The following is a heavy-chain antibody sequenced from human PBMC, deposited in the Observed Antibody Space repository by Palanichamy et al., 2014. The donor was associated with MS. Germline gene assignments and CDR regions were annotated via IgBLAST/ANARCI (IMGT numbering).Heavy chain of an antibody. CDR1: DSPLAAMP. J-gene: IGHJ6*02. CDR2: ISGGGGST. D-gene: IGHD4-23*01. V-gene: IGHV3-23*01. CDR3: AKSVGTSRRKVLTTVEVFYYYAMDV. Sequence: QLLESGGGRWHTRGGPRRDSPVQPLDSPLAAMPWAGSARLQGTGWSGVSAISGGGGSTYYADSVKGRFTISRDNSKTTLYLQMNSLRAEDTAVYYCAKSVGTSRRKVLTTVEVFYYYAMDVWGQGTTVTVSS.